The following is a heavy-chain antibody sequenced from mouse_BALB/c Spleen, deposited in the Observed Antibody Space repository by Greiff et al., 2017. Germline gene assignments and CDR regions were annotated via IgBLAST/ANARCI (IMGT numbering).Heavy chain of an antibody. CDR2: IDPANGNT. J-gene: IGHJ4*01. Sequence: EVMLVESGAELVKPGASVKLSCTASGFNIKDTYMHWVKQRPEQGLEWIGRIDPANGNTKYDPKFQGKATITADTSSNTAYLQLSSLTSEDTAVYYCARSPYDSYAMDYWGQGTSVTVSS. V-gene: IGHV14-3*02. CDR1: GFNIKDTY. CDR3: ARSPYDSYAMDY.